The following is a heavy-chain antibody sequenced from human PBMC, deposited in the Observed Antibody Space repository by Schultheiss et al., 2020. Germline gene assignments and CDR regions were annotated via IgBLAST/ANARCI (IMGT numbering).Heavy chain of an antibody. Sequence: SATLSLTCTVSGGSISSGDYYWSWIRQPPGKGLEWIGYIYYSGSTYYNPSLKSRVTISVDTSKNQFSLKLSSVTAADTAVYYCARDRRGNCSGGSCYEGNYYYYGMDVWGQGTTVTVSS. D-gene: IGHD2-15*01. CDR1: GGSISSGDYY. J-gene: IGHJ6*02. CDR2: IYYSGST. V-gene: IGHV4-30-4*01. CDR3: ARDRRGNCSGGSCYEGNYYYYGMDV.